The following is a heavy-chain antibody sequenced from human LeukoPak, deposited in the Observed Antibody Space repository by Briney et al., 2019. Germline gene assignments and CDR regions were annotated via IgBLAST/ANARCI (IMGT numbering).Heavy chain of an antibody. CDR2: INHSGST. CDR1: GGSISSTSYY. J-gene: IGHJ3*02. Sequence: TSETLSLTCTVSGGSISSTSYYWSWIRQPPGRGLEWIGEINHSGSTNYNPSLKSRVTISVDTSKNQFSLKLSSVTAADTAVYYCARFRLFRQRGYSYGRDAFDIWGQGTMVTVSS. D-gene: IGHD5-18*01. V-gene: IGHV4-39*07. CDR3: ARFRLFRQRGYSYGRDAFDI.